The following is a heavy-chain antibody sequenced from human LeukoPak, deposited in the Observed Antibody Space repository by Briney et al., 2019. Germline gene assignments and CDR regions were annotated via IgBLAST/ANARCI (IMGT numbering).Heavy chain of an antibody. D-gene: IGHD3-22*01. CDR1: GGSISSSSYY. V-gene: IGHV4-39*07. Sequence: SETLSLTCTVSGGSISSSSYYWGWIRQPPGKGLEWIGEINHSGSTNYNPSLKSRVTISVDTSKNQFSLKLSSVTAADTAVYYCARGVGYPSSGYFGEKNYFDYWGQGTLVTVSS. J-gene: IGHJ4*02. CDR2: INHSGST. CDR3: ARGVGYPSSGYFGEKNYFDY.